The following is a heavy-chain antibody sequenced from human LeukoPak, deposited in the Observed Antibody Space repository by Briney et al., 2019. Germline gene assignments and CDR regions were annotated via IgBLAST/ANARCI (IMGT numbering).Heavy chain of an antibody. D-gene: IGHD3-22*01. CDR2: IWYDGSNK. Sequence: GRSLRLSCAASGFTFSSYGMHWVRQAPGKGLEWVAVIWYDGSNKYYADSVKGRFTISRDNSKNTLYLQMNSLSAEDTAVYYCARQSRYYDSSGYFYWGQGTLVTVSS. V-gene: IGHV3-33*01. CDR1: GFTFSSYG. J-gene: IGHJ4*02. CDR3: ARQSRYYDSSGYFY.